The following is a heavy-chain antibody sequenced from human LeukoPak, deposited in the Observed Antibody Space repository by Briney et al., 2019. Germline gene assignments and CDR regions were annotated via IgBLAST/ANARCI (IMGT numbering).Heavy chain of an antibody. V-gene: IGHV3-23*01. D-gene: IGHD6-19*01. CDR2: ISGSGGST. CDR1: GFTFSSYA. CDR3: AKVSTYSSGFNAFDI. Sequence: GGSLRLSCAASGFTFSSYAMSWVRQAPGKGLEWVSAISGSGGSTYYADSVKGRFTISRDNSENTLYLQMNSLRAEDTAVFYCAKVSTYSSGFNAFDIWGQGTMVTVSS. J-gene: IGHJ3*02.